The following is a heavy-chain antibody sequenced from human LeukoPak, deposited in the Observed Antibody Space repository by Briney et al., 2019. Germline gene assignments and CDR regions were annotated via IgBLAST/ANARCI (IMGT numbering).Heavy chain of an antibody. CDR3: ARDSMMITFGGVIVNTHYFDY. V-gene: IGHV1-69*06. Sequence: GSPVKVSCKASGGTFSSYAISWVRQAPGQGLEWMGGIIPIFGTANYAQKFQGRVTITADKSTSTAYMELSSLRSEDTAVYYCARDSMMITFGGVIVNTHYFDYWGQGTLVTVSS. J-gene: IGHJ4*02. CDR2: IIPIFGTA. D-gene: IGHD3-16*02. CDR1: GGTFSSYA.